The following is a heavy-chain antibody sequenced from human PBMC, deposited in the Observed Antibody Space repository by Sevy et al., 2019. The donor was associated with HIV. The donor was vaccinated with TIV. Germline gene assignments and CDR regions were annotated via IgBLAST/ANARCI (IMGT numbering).Heavy chain of an antibody. V-gene: IGHV3-33*08. J-gene: IGHJ4*02. CDR1: GFTFNGHG. Sequence: GGSLRLSCVAPGFTFNGHGIHWVRQAPGKGLEWVAIIWSDGAYQYHGDSVKGRFTISRDNSKNTLYLQMNSLRVEDTAVYYCARGGYYYDNAAYYAFDSWGQGTLVTVSS. CDR3: ARGGYYYDNAAYYAFDS. CDR2: IWSDGAYQ. D-gene: IGHD3-22*01.